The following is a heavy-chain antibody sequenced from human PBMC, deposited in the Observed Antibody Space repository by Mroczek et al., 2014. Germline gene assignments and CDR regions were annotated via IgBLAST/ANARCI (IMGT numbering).Heavy chain of an antibody. Sequence: QVQLQQWGAGLLKPSETLSLTCAVYGGSFSGYYWSWIRQPPGKGLEWIGEINHSGSTNYNPSLKSRVTISVDTSKNQLSLKLSSVTAADTAVYYCARGQGYCTNGVCLEKQNGPHGLYYFDYWGPGNPWSPSPQ. CDR3: ARGQGYCTNGVCLEKQNGPHGLYYFDY. D-gene: IGHD2-8*01. CDR1: GGSFSGYY. CDR2: INHSGST. V-gene: IGHV4-34*01. J-gene: IGHJ4*03.